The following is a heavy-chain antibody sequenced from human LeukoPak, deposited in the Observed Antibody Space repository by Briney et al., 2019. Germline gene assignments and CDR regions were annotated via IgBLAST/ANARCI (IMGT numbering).Heavy chain of an antibody. V-gene: IGHV4-61*01. CDR3: ASRHGDSGSSNC. D-gene: IGHD3-10*01. J-gene: IGHJ4*02. CDR2: VYYSGST. CDR1: DASVSSGSYY. Sequence: SETLSLTCSVSDASVSSGSYYWSWIRQPPGKGLEWIGYVYYSGSTNYNPPLKSRVTISLVTSKNQFSLRLSSVTAADTAVYYCASRHGDSGSSNCWGQGTLVTVSS.